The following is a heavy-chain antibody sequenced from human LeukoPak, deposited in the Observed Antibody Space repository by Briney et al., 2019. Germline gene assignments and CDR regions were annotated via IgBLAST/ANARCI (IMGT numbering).Heavy chain of an antibody. J-gene: IGHJ4*02. D-gene: IGHD1-14*01. CDR3: ARLSQYSMTPHRSGLHY. CDR1: GGTFSSYA. CDR2: IIPIFGTA. V-gene: IGHV1-69*05. Sequence: GASVKVSCKASGGTFSSYAISWVRQAPGQGLEWMGGIIPIFGTANYAQKFQGRVTITTDESTSTAYMELSSLRSEDTAVYFCARLSQYSMTPHRSGLHYWSQGTLVIVS.